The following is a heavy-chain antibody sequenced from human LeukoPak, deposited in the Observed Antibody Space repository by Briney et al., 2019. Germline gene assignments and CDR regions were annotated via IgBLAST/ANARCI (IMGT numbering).Heavy chain of an antibody. CDR3: AGRGYDYVWGSYRSNWFDP. V-gene: IGHV4-34*01. Sequence: SETLSLTCAVYGGSFSGYYWSWIRQPPGKGLEWIGEINHSGSTNYNPSLKSRVTISVDTSKNQFSLKLSSVTAADTAVYYCAGRGYDYVWGSYRSNWFDPWGRGTLVTVSS. D-gene: IGHD3-16*02. CDR1: GGSFSGYY. J-gene: IGHJ5*02. CDR2: INHSGST.